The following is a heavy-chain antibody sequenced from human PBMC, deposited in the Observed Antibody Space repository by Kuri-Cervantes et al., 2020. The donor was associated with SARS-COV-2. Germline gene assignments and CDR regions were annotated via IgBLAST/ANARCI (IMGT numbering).Heavy chain of an antibody. CDR3: ARDPGYSSSSVYYYYGMDV. J-gene: IGHJ6*02. Sequence: GGSLRLSCKASGYISTNYYMSWVRQAPGQGLEWMGWINPNSGGTNYAQKFQGWVTMTRDTSISTAYMELSRLRSDDTAVYYCARDPGYSSSSVYYYYGMDVWGQGTTVTVSS. D-gene: IGHD6-6*01. V-gene: IGHV1-2*04. CDR1: GYISTNYY. CDR2: INPNSGGT.